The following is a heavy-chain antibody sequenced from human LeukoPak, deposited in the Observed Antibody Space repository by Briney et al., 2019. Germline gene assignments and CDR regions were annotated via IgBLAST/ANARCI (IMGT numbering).Heavy chain of an antibody. CDR1: GGSISSYY. J-gene: IGHJ6*02. V-gene: IGHV4-59*08. D-gene: IGHD3-22*01. CDR2: IYYSGST. CDR3: ASRYDSSGSYGMDV. Sequence: SETLSLTCTVSGGSISSYYWSWIRQPPGKGLEWIGYIYYSGSTNYNPSLKSRVTISVDTSKNQFSLKLSSVTAADTAVYYCASRYDSSGSYGMDVWGQGTTVTVSS.